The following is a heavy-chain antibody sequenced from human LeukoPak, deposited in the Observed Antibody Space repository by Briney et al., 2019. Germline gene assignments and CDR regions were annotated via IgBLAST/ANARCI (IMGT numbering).Heavy chain of an antibody. CDR1: GYTFTSYY. V-gene: IGHV1-46*01. CDR3: ARGKTRYGDYVLWYY. D-gene: IGHD4-17*01. CDR2: INPSGGST. J-gene: IGHJ4*02. Sequence: ASVKVSCKASGYTFTSYYMHWVRQAPGQGLEWMGIINPSGGSTSYAQKFQGRVTMTRDTSTSTVYLELSSLRSEDTAVYYCARGKTRYGDYVLWYYWGQGTLVTVSS.